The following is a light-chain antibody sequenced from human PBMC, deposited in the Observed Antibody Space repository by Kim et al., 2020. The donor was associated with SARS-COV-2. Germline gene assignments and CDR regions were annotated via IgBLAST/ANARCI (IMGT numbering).Light chain of an antibody. J-gene: IGLJ2*01. CDR1: SLRSYY. CDR2: GRN. V-gene: IGLV3-19*01. CDR3: QSRDSGGKVI. Sequence: SSELTQDPAVSVALGQTVRITCQGDSLRSYYATWYQQKPRQAPVLVIYGRNNRPSGLPDRFSGSTSGNTASLTISGAQAEDEADFYCQSRDSGGKVIFGG.